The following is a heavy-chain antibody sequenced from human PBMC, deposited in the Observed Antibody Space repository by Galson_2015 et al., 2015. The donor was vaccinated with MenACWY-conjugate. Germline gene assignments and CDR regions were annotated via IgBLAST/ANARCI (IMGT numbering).Heavy chain of an antibody. D-gene: IGHD3-10*01. J-gene: IGHJ4*02. CDR3: ARDREGNTVGSLDY. V-gene: IGHV3-23*01. CDR2: ISGSGGST. CDR1: GFTFSSYA. Sequence: SLRLSCAASGFTFSSYAMSWVRQAPGKGLEWVSAISGSGGSTYYADSVKGRFTISRDNSKNTLYLQMNSLRSEDTAVYYCARDREGNTVGSLDYWGQGTLVTVSS.